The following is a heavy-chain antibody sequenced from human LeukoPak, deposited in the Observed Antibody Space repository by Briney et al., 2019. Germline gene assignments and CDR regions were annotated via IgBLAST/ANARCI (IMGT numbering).Heavy chain of an antibody. Sequence: KPGGSLRLSCAASGFTFSSYTMNWVRQAPGKGLEWVSSISSSRSYIYYADSVKGRFTISRDNAKNSLYLQMNSLRAEDTAVYYCARDLAMGDYYYSYGLDVWGQGTTVTVSS. CDR3: ARDLAMGDYYYSYGLDV. CDR2: ISSSRSYI. D-gene: IGHD3-16*01. V-gene: IGHV3-21*01. CDR1: GFTFSSYT. J-gene: IGHJ6*02.